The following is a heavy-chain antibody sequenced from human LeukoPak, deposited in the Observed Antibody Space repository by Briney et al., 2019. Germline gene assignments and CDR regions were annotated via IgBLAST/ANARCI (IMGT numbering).Heavy chain of an antibody. CDR3: ARVASQLELAGGYFDY. CDR2: IYYSGST. J-gene: IGHJ4*02. V-gene: IGHV4-39*07. D-gene: IGHD1-7*01. CDR1: GGSISSYY. Sequence: SETLSLTCTVSGGSISSYYWGWIRQPPGKGLEWIGSIYYSGSTYYNPSLKSRVTISVDTSKNQFSLKLSSVTAADTAVYYCARVASQLELAGGYFDYWGQGTLVTVSS.